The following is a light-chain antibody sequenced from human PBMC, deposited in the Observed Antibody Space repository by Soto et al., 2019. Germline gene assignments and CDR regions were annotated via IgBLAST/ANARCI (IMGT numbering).Light chain of an antibody. V-gene: IGKV3-20*01. CDR1: QSVSSSN. J-gene: IGKJ5*01. CDR2: GTS. Sequence: FRQYPIARSLSTGERATLSCRASQSVSSSNLAWYQQKPAQAPRLLIYGTSSRATGIPDRFSGSGSGTDFTLTIIRLEPEDFAVDYCQQYGNSPNTFGQGTRLEIK. CDR3: QQYGNSPNT.